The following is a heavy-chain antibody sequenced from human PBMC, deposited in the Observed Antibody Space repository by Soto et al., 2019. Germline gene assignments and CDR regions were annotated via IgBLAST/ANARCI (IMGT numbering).Heavy chain of an antibody. CDR1: GYTFTSYY. CDR3: ASPGDYGDPHDAFDI. D-gene: IGHD4-17*01. CDR2: INPSGGST. J-gene: IGHJ3*02. Sequence: QVQLVQSGAEVKKPGASVKVSCKASGYTFTSYYMHWVRQAPGQGLEWMGIINPSGGSTSYAQKFQGRVTMTRDTSTSTVYMELSSLRSEDTAVYYCASPGDYGDPHDAFDIWGNGTMVTVSS. V-gene: IGHV1-46*01.